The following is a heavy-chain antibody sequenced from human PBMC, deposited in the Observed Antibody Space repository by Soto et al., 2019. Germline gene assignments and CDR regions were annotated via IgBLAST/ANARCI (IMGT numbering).Heavy chain of an antibody. Sequence: QVQLVESGGGVVQPGRSLKLSCASSGVNISYFGMHWVRQAPGKGLEWVAVMSYDGTYKHFADSVKGRFTISRDNSKNTLDLQMDSLRGDDTAVYYCAKEIDVGGTFDHWGQGTLVTVSS. CDR2: MSYDGTYK. V-gene: IGHV3-30*18. J-gene: IGHJ4*02. CDR1: GVNISYFG. CDR3: AKEIDVGGTFDH. D-gene: IGHD6-19*01.